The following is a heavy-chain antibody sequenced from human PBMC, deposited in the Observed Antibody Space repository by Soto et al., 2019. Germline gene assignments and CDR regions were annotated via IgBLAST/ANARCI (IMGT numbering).Heavy chain of an antibody. J-gene: IGHJ6*04. D-gene: IGHD5-18*01. CDR1: GGTFSSYA. Sequence: GYSVKPSCKASGGTFSSYAISWVRQAPGQGLEWMGGIIPIFGTANYAQKFQGRVTITADKSTSTAYMERSSLRSEDTAVYYCARFIGYSYGFPRGMDVCAKGSTVTVSS. CDR3: ARFIGYSYGFPRGMDV. V-gene: IGHV1-69*06. CDR2: IIPIFGTA.